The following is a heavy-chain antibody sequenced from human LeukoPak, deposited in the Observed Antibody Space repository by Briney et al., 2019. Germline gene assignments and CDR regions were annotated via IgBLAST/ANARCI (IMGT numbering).Heavy chain of an antibody. V-gene: IGHV1-2*02. CDR3: ALGSYTSFFDY. J-gene: IGHJ4*02. Sequence: ASVKITCKASGYTFTGYYMHWGRHPPGQGLEGMGWINPNSDCTNYSQTFHGRVTMTRDTSISTAYLELSRLRSDDTAVYYCALGSYTSFFDYWGQGTLVTVSS. CDR2: INPNSDCT. CDR1: GYTFTGYY. D-gene: IGHD1-26*01.